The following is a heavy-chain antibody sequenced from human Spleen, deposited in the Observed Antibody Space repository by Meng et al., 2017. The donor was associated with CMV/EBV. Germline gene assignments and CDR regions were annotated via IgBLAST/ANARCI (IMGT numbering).Heavy chain of an antibody. Sequence: GGSLRLSCTASGFTFGDYAMSWVRQAPGKGLEWLSFIGSKGYGGTTEYAASVNGRFTISRDDSKSIAYLHMNSLKTEDTAVYYCTTNWNDYYYYGMDVWGQGTTVTVSS. J-gene: IGHJ6*02. V-gene: IGHV3-49*04. D-gene: IGHD1-1*01. CDR1: GFTFGDYA. CDR3: TTNWNDYYYYGMDV. CDR2: IGSKGYGGTT.